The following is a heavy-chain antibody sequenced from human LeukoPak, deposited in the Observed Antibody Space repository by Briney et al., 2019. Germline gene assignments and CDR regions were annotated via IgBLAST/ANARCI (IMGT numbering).Heavy chain of an antibody. CDR3: AKKPSSGYYYIDY. CDR1: GFIVSSKY. V-gene: IGHV3-53*01. J-gene: IGHJ4*02. D-gene: IGHD3-22*01. CDR2: IYSGGST. Sequence: GGSLRLSCAASGFIVSSKYMSWVRQAPGKGLEWVSVIYSGGSTYYAASVEGRFTISRDNSKNTVYLQMNSLRAEDTAVYCCAKKPSSGYYYIDYWGQGTLVTVSS.